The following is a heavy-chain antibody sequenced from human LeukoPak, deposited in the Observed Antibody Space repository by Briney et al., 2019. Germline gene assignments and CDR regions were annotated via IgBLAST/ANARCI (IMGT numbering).Heavy chain of an antibody. J-gene: IGHJ4*02. CDR2: IYYSGST. CDR1: GGSISSSSYY. V-gene: IGHV4-39*01. CDR3: ARRDVPMVEYYFDY. Sequence: SETLSLTCTVSGGSISSSSYYWGWIRQPPGKGLEWIGSIYYSGSTYYNPSLKSRVTISVDTSKNQFSLKLSSVTAADTAVYYCARRDVPMVEYYFDYWGQGTLVTVSS. D-gene: IGHD2-8*01.